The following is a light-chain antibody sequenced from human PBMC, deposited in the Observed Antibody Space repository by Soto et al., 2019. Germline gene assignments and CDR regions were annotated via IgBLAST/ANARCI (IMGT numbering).Light chain of an antibody. CDR3: QSYDSSLSGPYVV. J-gene: IGLJ2*01. CDR1: SSNIGAGYY. Sequence: QSVLTQPPSVSGAPGQRGTISCTGSSSNIGAGYYVHWYQQLSGTPPKLLIYGNSNRPSGVPDRFSDSKSGTSASLAITGLQAEDEADYYCQSYDSSLSGPYVVFGGGTKLTVL. CDR2: GNS. V-gene: IGLV1-40*01.